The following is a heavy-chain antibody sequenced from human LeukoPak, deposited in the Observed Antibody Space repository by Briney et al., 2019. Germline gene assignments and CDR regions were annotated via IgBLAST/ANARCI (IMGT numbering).Heavy chain of an antibody. D-gene: IGHD4-11*01. CDR3: ARATTITHNFDY. J-gene: IGHJ4*02. CDR2: ITHSGST. CDR1: VDSFSGYY. Sequence: SETLSLTCAVYVDSFSGYYWTWIRQPPGKGLEWIGEITHSGSTKYNPSLKSRVTISVDTSKNQFSLKLMSVTAADSAVYYSARATTITHNFDYWGQGTLVTVSS. V-gene: IGHV4-34*01.